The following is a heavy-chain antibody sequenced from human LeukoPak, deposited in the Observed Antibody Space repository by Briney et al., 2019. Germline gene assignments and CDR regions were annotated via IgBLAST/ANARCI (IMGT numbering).Heavy chain of an antibody. CDR3: AITAETVAGNWFDP. D-gene: IGHD6-19*01. Sequence: SETLSLTCAVYGGSFSGYYRSWIRQPPGKGLEWIGEINHSGSTNYNPSLKSRVTISVDTSKNQFSLKLSSVTAADTAVYYCAITAETVAGNWFDPWGQGTLVTVSS. J-gene: IGHJ5*02. V-gene: IGHV4-34*01. CDR1: GGSFSGYY. CDR2: INHSGST.